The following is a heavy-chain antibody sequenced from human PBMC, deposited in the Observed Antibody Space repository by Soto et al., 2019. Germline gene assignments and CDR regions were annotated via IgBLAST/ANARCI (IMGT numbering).Heavy chain of an antibody. CDR1: VFTLITYW. D-gene: IGHD2-15*01. Sequence: PGWSLRLACASSVFTLITYWMQWVRQVPGKGLVWVSRISSGGTYTNYADSVKGRFTISRDSARNTLFLQMNYLTGEDTAVYYCARTFVDGMAGFGPWGQGTLVTVSS. V-gene: IGHV3-74*01. CDR2: ISSGGTYT. CDR3: ARTFVDGMAGFGP. J-gene: IGHJ5*02.